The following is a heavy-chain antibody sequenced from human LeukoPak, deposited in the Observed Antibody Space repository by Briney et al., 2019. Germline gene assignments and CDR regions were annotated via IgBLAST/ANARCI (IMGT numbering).Heavy chain of an antibody. V-gene: IGHV4-59*01. CDR3: ARGGVAAAGTFGY. CDR2: IYYSGST. D-gene: IGHD6-13*01. Sequence: PSETLSLTCTVSGGSISSYYWSWIRQPPGKGLEWIGYIYYSGSTNYNPSLKSRVTISVDTSKNQFSLKLSFVTAADTAVYYCARGGVAAAGTFGYWGQGTLVTVSS. J-gene: IGHJ4*02. CDR1: GGSISSYY.